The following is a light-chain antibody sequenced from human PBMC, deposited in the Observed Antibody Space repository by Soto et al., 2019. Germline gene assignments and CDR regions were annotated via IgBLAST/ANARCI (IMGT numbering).Light chain of an antibody. CDR2: EVV. CDR3: KSYAGSNTYV. Sequence: ALTQPPSASGSPGQSVTISCTGTKNDIGVYDFVSWYQHHPGKAPRLIIYEVVQRPSGVPDRFSGSRSGNTASLTVSGLQAADEADYFCKSYAGSNTYVFGSGTKVTVL. J-gene: IGLJ1*01. CDR1: KNDIGVYDF. V-gene: IGLV2-8*01.